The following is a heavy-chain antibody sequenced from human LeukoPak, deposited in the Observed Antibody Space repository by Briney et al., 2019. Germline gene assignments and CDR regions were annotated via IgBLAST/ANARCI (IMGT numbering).Heavy chain of an antibody. CDR2: ISAYNGNA. CDR1: GGTFSSYA. CDR3: ARLLWVGDEYFFDY. Sequence: ASVKVSCKASGGTFSSYAISWVRQAPGQGLQWMGWISAYNGNAKYAQKFQDRVTLTTDTSTSTSSMELRSLRSDDTAIYYCARLLWVGDEYFFDYWGQGTLATVSS. V-gene: IGHV1-18*01. D-gene: IGHD2-15*01. J-gene: IGHJ4*02.